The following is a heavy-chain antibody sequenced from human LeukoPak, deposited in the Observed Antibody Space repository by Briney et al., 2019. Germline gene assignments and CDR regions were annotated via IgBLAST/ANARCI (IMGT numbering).Heavy chain of an antibody. J-gene: IGHJ4*02. CDR3: ARGGRGYSSVYFDY. CDR2: ISSSGTTI. D-gene: IGHD5-18*01. Sequence: GGSLRLSCAASGFTFSSYEMNWVRQAPGKGLEWVSYISSSGTTIYYADSVKGRFTISRDNAKNSLYLQMNSLRAEDTALYYCARGGRGYSSVYFDYWGQGTLVTVSS. V-gene: IGHV3-48*03. CDR1: GFTFSSYE.